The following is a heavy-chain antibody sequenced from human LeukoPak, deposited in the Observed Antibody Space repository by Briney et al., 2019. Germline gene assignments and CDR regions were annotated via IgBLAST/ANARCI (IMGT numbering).Heavy chain of an antibody. J-gene: IGHJ6*02. V-gene: IGHV4-39*01. CDR1: GVSISSSSYY. CDR2: IYYSGST. D-gene: IGHD3-3*01. CDR3: ARHNDFWSGYPPFGMDV. Sequence: SETLSLTCTVSGVSISSSSYYWGWIRQPPGKGLEWIGSIYYSGSTYYNPSLKSRVTISVDTSKNQFSLKLSSVTAADTAVYYCARHNDFWSGYPPFGMDVWGQGTTVTVSS.